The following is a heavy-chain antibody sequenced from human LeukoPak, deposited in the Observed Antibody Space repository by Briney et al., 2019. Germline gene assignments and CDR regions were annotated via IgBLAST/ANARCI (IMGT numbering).Heavy chain of an antibody. Sequence: PGGSLRLSCAASGYTFSDYYMSWIRQAPGKGLEWVSYISSSGSTIYYADSVKGRFTISRDNAKNSLYLQMNSLRAEDTAVYYCARDLGPDYYDSSGFSGGGGQGTLVTVSS. J-gene: IGHJ4*02. D-gene: IGHD3-22*01. CDR1: GYTFSDYY. CDR2: ISSSGSTI. CDR3: ARDLGPDYYDSSGFSGG. V-gene: IGHV3-11*04.